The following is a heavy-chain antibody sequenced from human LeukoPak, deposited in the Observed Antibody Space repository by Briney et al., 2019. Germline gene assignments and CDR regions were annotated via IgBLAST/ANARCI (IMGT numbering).Heavy chain of an antibody. CDR1: GYTFTGYY. CDR2: INPNSGGT. CDR3: ARDRVFGELNYYYMDV. Sequence: ASVKVSCKASGYTFTGYYMHWVRQAPGQGLEWMGRINPNSGGTNHAQNLRGRVTMTRDTAISTAYMELSRLRSDDTAVYYCARDRVFGELNYYYMDVWGKGTTVTVSS. V-gene: IGHV1-2*06. J-gene: IGHJ6*03. D-gene: IGHD3-10*02.